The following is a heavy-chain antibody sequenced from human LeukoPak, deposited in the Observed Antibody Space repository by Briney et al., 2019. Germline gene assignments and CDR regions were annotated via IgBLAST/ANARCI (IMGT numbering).Heavy chain of an antibody. J-gene: IGHJ6*02. V-gene: IGHV1-2*02. CDR2: INPNSGGT. D-gene: IGHD3-3*01. Sequence: ASVKVSCKASGYTFTGYYMHWVRQAPGQGLEWMGWINPNSGGTNYAQKFQGRVTMTRDTSISTAYMELSRLRSDDTAVYYCAREEYYDFWRYYYYYGMDVWGQGTTVTVSS. CDR3: AREEYYDFWRYYYYYGMDV. CDR1: GYTFTGYY.